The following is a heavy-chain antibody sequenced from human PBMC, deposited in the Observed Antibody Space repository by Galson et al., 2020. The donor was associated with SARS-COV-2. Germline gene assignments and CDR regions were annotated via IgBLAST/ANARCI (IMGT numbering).Heavy chain of an antibody. CDR2: IYYSGST. Sequence: ETSETLSLTCTVSGGSISSGDYYWRWIRQPPGKGLEWIGYIYYSGSTYYNPSLKSRVTISVDTSKKQFSLKLSSVTAADTAVYYCARRDSSGYRAGAAFDIWGQGTMVTVSS. CDR1: GGSISSGDYY. CDR3: ARRDSSGYRAGAAFDI. J-gene: IGHJ3*02. D-gene: IGHD3-22*01. V-gene: IGHV4-30-4*01.